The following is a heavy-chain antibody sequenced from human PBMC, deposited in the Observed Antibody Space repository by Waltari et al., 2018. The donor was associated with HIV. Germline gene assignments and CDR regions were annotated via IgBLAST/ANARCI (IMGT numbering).Heavy chain of an antibody. CDR1: GYNFASFD. J-gene: IGHJ4*02. D-gene: IGHD3-3*01. CDR2: MSINSGNA. Sequence: QAQLVQSGAEVRKPGASVKVSCKASGYNFASFDINWVRRATGQGLEWMGGMSINSGNAGYGQRFKGRLTLTRDTSIDMAYMELNSLTPQDTAVYYCVTSRPGAVFGDFWGQGTPVTVSS. V-gene: IGHV1-8*01. CDR3: VTSRPGAVFGDF.